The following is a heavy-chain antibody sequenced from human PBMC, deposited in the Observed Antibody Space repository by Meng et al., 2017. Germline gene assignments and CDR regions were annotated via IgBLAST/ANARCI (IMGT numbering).Heavy chain of an antibody. CDR3: ARAFHITMVRGVIRD. CDR2: TYYRSKWYN. Sequence: SQTFSLTCAISGDSVSSNSAAWNWIRQSPSRGLEWLGRTYYRSKWYNDYAVSVKSRITINPDTSKTQFSLQLNSVTPEDTAVYYCARAFHITMVRGVIRDWGQGTLVTVSS. CDR1: GDSVSSNSAA. V-gene: IGHV6-1*01. D-gene: IGHD3-10*01. J-gene: IGHJ4*02.